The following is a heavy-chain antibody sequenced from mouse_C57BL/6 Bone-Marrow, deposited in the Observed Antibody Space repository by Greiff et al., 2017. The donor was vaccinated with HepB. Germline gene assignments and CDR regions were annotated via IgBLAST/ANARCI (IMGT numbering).Heavy chain of an antibody. V-gene: IGHV1-53*01. Sequence: VQLQQPGTELVKPGASVKLSCKASGYTFTSYWMHWVKQRPGQGLEWIGNINPSNGGTNYNEKFKSKATLTVDKSSSTAYMQLSSLTSEDSAVYYCARGPYYGSSYVGYFDVWGTGTTVTVSS. CDR3: ARGPYYGSSYVGYFDV. CDR1: GYTFTSYW. D-gene: IGHD1-1*01. J-gene: IGHJ1*03. CDR2: INPSNGGT.